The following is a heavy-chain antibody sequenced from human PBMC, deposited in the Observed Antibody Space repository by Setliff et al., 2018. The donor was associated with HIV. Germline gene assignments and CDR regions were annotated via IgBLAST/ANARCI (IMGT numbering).Heavy chain of an antibody. CDR1: GDSISSGSYF. J-gene: IGHJ6*02. V-gene: IGHV4-61*09. CDR3: ARHDITLVRGLV. Sequence: PSETLSLTCTVSGDSISSGSYFWIWIRQPAGNGLEWIGHISTTGSTNYNPSLKSRVTISVDTSKNQFSLKLSSVTAADTAVYYCARHDITLVRGLVWGQGTTVTVSS. CDR2: ISTTGST. D-gene: IGHD3-10*01.